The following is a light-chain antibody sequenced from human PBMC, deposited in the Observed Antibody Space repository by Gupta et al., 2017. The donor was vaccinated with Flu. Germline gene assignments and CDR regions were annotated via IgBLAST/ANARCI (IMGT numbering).Light chain of an antibody. V-gene: IGKV3-11*01. CDR2: DAS. Sequence: EVALKHSPVTLSLSPGERAVLSCRARQSVRSSLAWYQQKPGQAPRLLMYDASRRAAGIPARFSGSGSGTDFTLTISTLEPEDFAVYYCQQRSDLPMYTFGQGTKLEIK. J-gene: IGKJ2*01. CDR1: QSVRSS. CDR3: QQRSDLPMYT.